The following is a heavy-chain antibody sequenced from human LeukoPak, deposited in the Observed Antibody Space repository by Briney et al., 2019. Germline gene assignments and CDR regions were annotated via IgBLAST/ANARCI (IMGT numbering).Heavy chain of an antibody. CDR3: ARDHTLRDGYNIIDY. CDR1: GGTFSSYA. V-gene: IGHV1-69*01. J-gene: IGHJ4*02. D-gene: IGHD5-24*01. Sequence: GSSVKVSCKASGGTFSSYAISWVRQAPGHGLEWMGGIIPIFGTANYAQKFQGRVTITADESTSTAYMELSSLRSEDTAVYYCARDHTLRDGYNIIDYWGQGTLVTVSS. CDR2: IIPIFGTA.